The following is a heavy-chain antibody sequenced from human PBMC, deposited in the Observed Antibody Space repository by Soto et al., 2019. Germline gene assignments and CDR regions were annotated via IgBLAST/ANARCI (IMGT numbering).Heavy chain of an antibody. Sequence: ASVKVSCKASGYTFTSYSIHWVRQAPGQGLEWIGIINPSGGTTSYAQKFQGRVTMTRDTSTSTVYMELSSLRSEDTAVYYCARGANWVDIWGQGTMVTVSS. D-gene: IGHD7-27*01. CDR2: INPSGGTT. CDR3: ARGANWVDI. CDR1: GYTFTSYS. J-gene: IGHJ3*02. V-gene: IGHV1-46*01.